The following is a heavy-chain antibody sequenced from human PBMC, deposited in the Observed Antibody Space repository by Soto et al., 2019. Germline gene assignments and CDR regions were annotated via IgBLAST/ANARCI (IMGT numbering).Heavy chain of an antibody. CDR1: GGSISSGGYS. CDR3: ARAVNSGSEGYYFDY. Sequence: SETLSLTCAVSGGSISSGGYSWSWIRQPPGKGLEWIGYIYHSGSTYYNPSLKSRVTISVDRSKNQFSLKLSSVTAADTAVYYCARAVNSGSEGYYFDYWGQGTLVTVSS. V-gene: IGHV4-30-2*01. CDR2: IYHSGST. D-gene: IGHD1-26*01. J-gene: IGHJ4*02.